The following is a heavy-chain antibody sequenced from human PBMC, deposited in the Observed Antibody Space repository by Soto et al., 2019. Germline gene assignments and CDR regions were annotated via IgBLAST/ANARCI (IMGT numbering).Heavy chain of an antibody. V-gene: IGHV1-69*01. Sequence: QVQLVQSGAEVKKPGSSVKVSCKASGDTFSSYAISWVRQAPGQGLEGMGGIIPICGTANYAQKFQGRVKITADESTRTAYMELSSLRSEDTAVYYCAGDGSGERSRASPMDVWGQGTTVTVSS. J-gene: IGHJ6*02. CDR2: IIPICGTA. CDR1: GDTFSSYA. CDR3: AGDGSGERSRASPMDV. D-gene: IGHD1-1*01.